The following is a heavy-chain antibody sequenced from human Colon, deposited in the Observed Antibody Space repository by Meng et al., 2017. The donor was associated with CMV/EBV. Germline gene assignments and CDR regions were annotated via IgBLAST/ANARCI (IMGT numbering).Heavy chain of an antibody. CDR1: GFIVSNNF. V-gene: IGHV3-66*02. D-gene: IGHD2-15*01. CDR3: AKDRRYCSGNSCGIHSGMDV. J-gene: IGHJ6*02. CDR2: IYEDAST. Sequence: GESLKISYAASGFIVSNNFVGWVRQAPGKGLEWVSVIYEDASTSYADSVRGRFTISRDNSKNTVYFELNNLRPEDTAVYYCAKDRRYCSGNSCGIHSGMDVWGQGTTVTVSS.